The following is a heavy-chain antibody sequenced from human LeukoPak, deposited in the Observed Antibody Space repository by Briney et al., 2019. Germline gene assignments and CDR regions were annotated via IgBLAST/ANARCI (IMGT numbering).Heavy chain of an antibody. Sequence: ASVKVPCKASGYTFTGYYMHWVRQAPGQGLEWMGRINPNSGGTNYAQKFQGRVTMTRDTSISTAYMELSRLRSDDTAVYYCARDAYYYDSSGYCDYWGQGTLVTVSS. CDR3: ARDAYYYDSSGYCDY. J-gene: IGHJ4*02. D-gene: IGHD3-22*01. CDR2: INPNSGGT. V-gene: IGHV1-2*06. CDR1: GYTFTGYY.